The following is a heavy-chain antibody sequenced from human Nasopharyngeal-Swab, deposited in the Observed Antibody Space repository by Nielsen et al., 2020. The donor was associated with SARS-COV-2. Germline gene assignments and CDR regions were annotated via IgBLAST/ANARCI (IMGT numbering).Heavy chain of an antibody. D-gene: IGHD6-19*01. V-gene: IGHV6-1*01. CDR3: ARGSHNSGWF. CDR1: GDSVSSNRAA. J-gene: IGHJ4*02. CDR2: AYYRSTWYH. Sequence: SQTLSLTCVISGDSVSSNRAAWHWIRQSPSRGLEWLGRAYYRSTWYHDYAVSVQGRVSINPDTSKNLFSLQVNSVTPDDTAVYYCARGSHNSGWFWGRGTLVTVSS.